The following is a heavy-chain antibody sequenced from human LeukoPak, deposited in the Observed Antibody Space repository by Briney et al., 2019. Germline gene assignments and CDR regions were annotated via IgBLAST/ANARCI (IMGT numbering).Heavy chain of an antibody. J-gene: IGHJ4*02. CDR1: GYSFTSYW. Sequence: GESLKISCKGFGYSFTSYWIGWVRQMPGKGLEWMGIIYPGDSDTRYSPSFQGQVTISADKSISTAYLQWSSLGASDTAMYYCARDRISSGRRQFDYWGQGTLVTVSS. D-gene: IGHD6-19*01. CDR2: IYPGDSDT. V-gene: IGHV5-51*01. CDR3: ARDRISSGRRQFDY.